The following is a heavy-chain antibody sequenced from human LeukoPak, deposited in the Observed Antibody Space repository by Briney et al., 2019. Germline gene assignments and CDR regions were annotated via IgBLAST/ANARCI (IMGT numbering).Heavy chain of an antibody. CDR2: INHSGST. Sequence: SETLSLTCAVYGGSFSGYYWSWIRQPPGKGLEWIGEINHSGSTNYNPSLKSRVTISVDTSKNQFSLKLSSVTAADTAVYYCARGPTGYSYGSVYVYFDYWGQGTLVTVSP. V-gene: IGHV4-34*01. CDR3: ARGPTGYSYGSVYVYFDY. CDR1: GGSFSGYY. J-gene: IGHJ4*02. D-gene: IGHD5-18*01.